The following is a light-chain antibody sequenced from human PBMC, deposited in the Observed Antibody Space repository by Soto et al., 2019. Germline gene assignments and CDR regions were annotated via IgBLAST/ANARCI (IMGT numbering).Light chain of an antibody. CDR3: ETWDSNTLV. V-gene: IGLV4-60*03. J-gene: IGLJ2*01. CDR2: LEGSGSY. Sequence: QSVLTQSSSASASLGSSVKLTCTLSSWHSSYIIAWHQQQPGKAPRYLMKLEGSGSYNKGSGVPDRFSGSSSGADRYLTISNLQSEDEADYYCETWDSNTLVFGGGTKLTVL. CDR1: SWHSSYI.